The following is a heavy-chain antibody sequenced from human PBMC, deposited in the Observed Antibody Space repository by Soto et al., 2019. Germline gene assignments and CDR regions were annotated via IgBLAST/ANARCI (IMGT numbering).Heavy chain of an antibody. CDR2: IIPIFGTA. J-gene: IGHJ4*02. CDR3: ARDPITYYYCSGSGGYFDY. Sequence: QVQLVQSGAEVKKPGSSVKVSCKASGGTFSSYAISWVRQAPGQGLEWMGGIIPIFGTANYAQKFQGRVTITADESTSTAYMELSSLRSEDTAVYYCARDPITYYYCSGSGGYFDYWGQGTLVTVSS. CDR1: GGTFSSYA. D-gene: IGHD3-10*01. V-gene: IGHV1-69*01.